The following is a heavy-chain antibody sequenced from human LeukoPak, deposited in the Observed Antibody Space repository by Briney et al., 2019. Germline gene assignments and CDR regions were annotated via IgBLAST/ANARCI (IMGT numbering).Heavy chain of an antibody. D-gene: IGHD2-15*01. CDR2: INHSGST. CDR3: ARGRGYCSGGSCYSLTAVIPAYYYMDV. J-gene: IGHJ6*03. CDR1: GGSFSGYY. Sequence: SETLSLTCAVYGGSFSGYYWSWIRQPPGKGLEWIGEINHSGSTNYNPSLKSRVTISVDTSKNQFSLKLSSVTAADTAVYYCARGRGYCSGGSCYSLTAVIPAYYYMDVWGKGTTVTVSS. V-gene: IGHV4-34*01.